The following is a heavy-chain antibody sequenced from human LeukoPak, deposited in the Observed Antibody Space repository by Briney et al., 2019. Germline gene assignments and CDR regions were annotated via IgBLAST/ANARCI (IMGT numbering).Heavy chain of an antibody. V-gene: IGHV3-53*01. CDR2: IYSGGST. J-gene: IGHJ4*02. CDR1: GFTVSSNY. CDR3: ANEIRPNDY. Sequence: GGSLRLSCAASGFTVSSNYMNWVRQAPGKGLEWVSVIYSGGSTYYADSVKGRFTISRENSKSTLYLQMNSLRADDTAVYYCANEIRPNDYWGQGTLVTVSS. D-gene: IGHD4-17*01.